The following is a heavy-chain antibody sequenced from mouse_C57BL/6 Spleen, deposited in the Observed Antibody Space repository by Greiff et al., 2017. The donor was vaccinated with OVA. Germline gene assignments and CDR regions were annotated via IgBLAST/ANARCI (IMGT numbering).Heavy chain of an antibody. V-gene: IGHV5-9-1*02. CDR2: ISSGGDYI. J-gene: IGHJ4*01. CDR1: GFTFSSYA. Sequence: EVQRVESGEGLVKPGGSLKLSCAASGFTFSSYAMSWVRQTPEKRLEWVAYISSGGDYIYYADTVKGRFTISRDNARNTLYLQMSSLKSEDTAMYYCTRYYDYDGYYAMDYWGQGTSVTVSS. D-gene: IGHD2-4*01. CDR3: TRYYDYDGYYAMDY.